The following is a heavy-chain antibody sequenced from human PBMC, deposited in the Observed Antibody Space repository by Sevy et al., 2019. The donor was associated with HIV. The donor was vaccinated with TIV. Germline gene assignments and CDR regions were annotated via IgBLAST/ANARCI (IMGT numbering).Heavy chain of an antibody. Sequence: SETLSLTCVVSXXXXXXSXWXDWFRRPPGXGLEWIGALHXXXSTQYTPSLKSRVTVSADTSKNQFFLRLSSMTAADTAVYYCAXHDXGXXXXWGQGTLVTVSS. CDR3: AXHDXGXXXX. V-gene: IGHV4-38-2*01. CDR2: LHXXXST. CDR1: XXXXXXSXW. J-gene: IGHJ4*02.